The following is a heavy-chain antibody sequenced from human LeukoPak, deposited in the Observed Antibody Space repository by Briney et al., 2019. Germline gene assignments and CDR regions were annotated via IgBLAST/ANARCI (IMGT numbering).Heavy chain of an antibody. CDR2: IKQDGSEK. V-gene: IGHV3-7*01. CDR1: GFTFSSYW. Sequence: GGSLRLSCAASGFTFSSYWMSWVRQAPGKGLEWVANIKQDGSEKYYVDSVKGRFTISRDNAKNSLYLQVNSLRAEDTAVYYCERGLWFGELVDAFDIWGQGTMVTVSS. CDR3: ERGLWFGELVDAFDI. D-gene: IGHD3-10*01. J-gene: IGHJ3*02.